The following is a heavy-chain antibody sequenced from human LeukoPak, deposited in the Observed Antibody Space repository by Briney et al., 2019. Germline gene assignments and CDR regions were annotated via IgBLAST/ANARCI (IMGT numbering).Heavy chain of an antibody. J-gene: IGHJ4*02. CDR2: MQYDGSVE. V-gene: IGHV3-30*02. CDR1: GFSFNNYG. Sequence: PGGSLRLSCVASGFSFNNYGTHWVRQAPGKGLEWVTFMQYDGSVEFYADSVKGRFTISRDNAKNSLYLQMNSLRAEDTAVYYCARVGHYDILTGYNYWGQGTLVTVSS. D-gene: IGHD3-9*01. CDR3: ARVGHYDILTGYNY.